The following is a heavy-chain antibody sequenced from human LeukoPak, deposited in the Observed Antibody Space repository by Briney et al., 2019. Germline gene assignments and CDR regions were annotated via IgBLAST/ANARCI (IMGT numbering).Heavy chain of an antibody. Sequence: SETLSLTCTVSGGSISSYYWSWIRQPPGKGLEWIGYIYYSGSTNYNPSLKSRVTISVDTSKNQFSLKLSSVTAADTAVYYCARGGRGYYYYYGMDVWGQGTTVTVSS. J-gene: IGHJ6*02. CDR2: IYYSGST. D-gene: IGHD3-16*01. CDR1: GGSISSYY. V-gene: IGHV4-59*01. CDR3: ARGGRGYYYYYGMDV.